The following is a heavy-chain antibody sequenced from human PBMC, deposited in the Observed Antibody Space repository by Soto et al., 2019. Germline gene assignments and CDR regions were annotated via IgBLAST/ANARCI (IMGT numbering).Heavy chain of an antibody. V-gene: IGHV3-23*01. Sequence: GGSLRLSCAAYGFTFSSYAMSWVRQAPGKGLEWVSAISGSGGSTYYADSVKGRFTISRDNSKNTLYLQMNSLRAEDTAVYYCAKDCGDIVVVVAGPGFDYWGQGTLVTVS. CDR3: AKDCGDIVVVVAGPGFDY. CDR2: ISGSGGST. CDR1: GFTFSSYA. J-gene: IGHJ4*02. D-gene: IGHD2-15*01.